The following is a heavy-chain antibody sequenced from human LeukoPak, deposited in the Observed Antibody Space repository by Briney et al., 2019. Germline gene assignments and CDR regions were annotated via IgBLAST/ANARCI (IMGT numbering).Heavy chain of an antibody. Sequence: GSLRLSCAASGFTFSGSAMHWVRQASGKGLEWVGRIRSKANSYATAYAASVKGRFTISRDDSKNTAYLQMNSLKTEDTAVYYCTRLWSSGPFDYWGQGTLVTVSS. J-gene: IGHJ4*02. CDR2: IRSKANSYAT. V-gene: IGHV3-73*01. CDR1: GFTFSGSA. CDR3: TRLWSSGPFDY. D-gene: IGHD3-22*01.